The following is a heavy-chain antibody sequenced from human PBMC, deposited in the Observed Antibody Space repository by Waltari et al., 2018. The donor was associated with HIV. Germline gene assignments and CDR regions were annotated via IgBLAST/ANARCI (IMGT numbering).Heavy chain of an antibody. Sequence: QLQLQESGPGLVKPSETLSLTCTVSGGSISSSSYYWGWIRQPPGKGLEWIGSIYYSGSTYYNPSLKSRVTISVDTSKNQFSLKLSSVTAADTAVYYCARDSGDSSGYSYWYFDLWGRGTLVTVSS. J-gene: IGHJ2*01. CDR2: IYYSGST. CDR3: ARDSGDSSGYSYWYFDL. D-gene: IGHD3-22*01. CDR1: GGSISSSSYY. V-gene: IGHV4-39*07.